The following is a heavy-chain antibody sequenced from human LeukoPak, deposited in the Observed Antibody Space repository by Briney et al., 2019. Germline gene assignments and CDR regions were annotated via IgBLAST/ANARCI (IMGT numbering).Heavy chain of an antibody. CDR3: ASDITMIAEDAFDI. CDR1: GGSISSYY. V-gene: IGHV4-59*01. J-gene: IGHJ3*02. D-gene: IGHD3-22*01. Sequence: SETLSLTCTVSGGSISSYYWSWIRQPPGKGLEWIGYIYYSGSTNYNPSLKSRVTISVDTSKNQFSLKLSSVTAADTAVYYCASDITMIAEDAFDIWGQGTMVTVSS. CDR2: IYYSGST.